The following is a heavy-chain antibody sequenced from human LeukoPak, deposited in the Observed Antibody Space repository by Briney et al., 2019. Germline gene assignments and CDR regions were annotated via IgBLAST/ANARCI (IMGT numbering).Heavy chain of an antibody. CDR3: ASGYSYPYYYMDV. V-gene: IGHV3-53*01. CDR1: GFTVGINY. CDR2: IYSGGST. J-gene: IGHJ6*03. D-gene: IGHD5-18*01. Sequence: PGGSLRLSCAASGFTVGINYMSWVRQAPGKALEWVSVIYSGGSTYYAASVKGRFTISRDNSKNTLYLQMNSLRAEDTAVYYCASGYSYPYYYMDVWGKGTTVTVSS.